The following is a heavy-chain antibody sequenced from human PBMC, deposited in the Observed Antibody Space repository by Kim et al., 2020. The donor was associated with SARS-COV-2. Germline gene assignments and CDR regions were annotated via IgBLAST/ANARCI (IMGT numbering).Heavy chain of an antibody. D-gene: IGHD4-17*01. V-gene: IGHV1-69*01. CDR3: ASMTTLFWFDP. Sequence: ANYAQKVQGRVRSTADESTSTAYMELGSLRSEDTAVYYCASMTTLFWFDPWGQGTLVTVSS. J-gene: IGHJ5*02. CDR2: A.